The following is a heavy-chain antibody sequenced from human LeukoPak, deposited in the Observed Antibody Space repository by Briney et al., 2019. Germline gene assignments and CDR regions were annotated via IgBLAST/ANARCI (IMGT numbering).Heavy chain of an antibody. CDR2: ISSSSSYI. CDR1: GFTFSSYS. D-gene: IGHD4-17*01. Sequence: GGSLRLSCAASGFTFSSYSMNWARQAPGKGLEWVSSISSSSSYIYYADSVKGRFTISRDNAKNSLYLQMNSLRAEDTAVYYCARDRYGDYVEEFDYWGQGTLGTVSS. V-gene: IGHV3-21*01. J-gene: IGHJ4*02. CDR3: ARDRYGDYVEEFDY.